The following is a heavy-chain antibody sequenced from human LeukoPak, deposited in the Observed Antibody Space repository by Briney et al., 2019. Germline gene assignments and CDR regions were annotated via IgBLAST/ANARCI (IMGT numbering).Heavy chain of an antibody. CDR2: VRSKADYYAT. V-gene: IGHV3-73*01. J-gene: IGHJ4*02. CDR1: GFTVRGSS. D-gene: IGHD5-24*01. CDR3: AKDMDGYKLFDY. Sequence: GGSLTLSCAASGFTVRGSSLHWVRQASGKGLEWVGRVRSKADYYATAYSASVQGRFTASRDASTNTAYLQMNSLKPEDTAIYYCAKDMDGYKLFDYWGQGTLVTVSS.